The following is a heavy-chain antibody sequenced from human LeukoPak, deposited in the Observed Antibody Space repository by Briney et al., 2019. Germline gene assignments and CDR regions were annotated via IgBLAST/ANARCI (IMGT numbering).Heavy chain of an antibody. Sequence: GGSLRLSCAASGFTFSTYGMYWVRQAPGKGLEWVAFISYDGSKKYYADSVKGRFTVSRDDSENTLYLQTNSLRAEDTAFYYCAKAYAGYDLGGSYYLGYWGQGTLVTVSS. V-gene: IGHV3-30*02. D-gene: IGHD5-12*01. CDR2: ISYDGSKK. J-gene: IGHJ4*02. CDR3: AKAYAGYDLGGSYYLGY. CDR1: GFTFSTYG.